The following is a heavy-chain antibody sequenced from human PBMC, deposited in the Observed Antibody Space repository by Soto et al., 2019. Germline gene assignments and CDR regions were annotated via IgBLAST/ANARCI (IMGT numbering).Heavy chain of an antibody. CDR3: VKGGYHYFDY. D-gene: IGHD5-12*01. CDR2: ISYDGSNK. Sequence: QVQLVESGGGVVQPGRSLRLSCAASRFTFSNYGMHWLRQTPGKGLEWVAVISYDGSNKYYADSVKGRFTISRDNSKNTLYLQMNSLRAEDTAVYYCVKGGYHYFDYWGQGTLVTVSS. V-gene: IGHV3-30*18. CDR1: RFTFSNYG. J-gene: IGHJ4*02.